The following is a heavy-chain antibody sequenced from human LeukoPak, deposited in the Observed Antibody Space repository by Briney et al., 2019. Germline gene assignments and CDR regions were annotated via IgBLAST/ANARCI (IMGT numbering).Heavy chain of an antibody. CDR1: GGSISSGGYY. V-gene: IGHV4-30-2*01. D-gene: IGHD6-13*01. J-gene: IGHJ4*02. CDR3: ARTKQQLVARGGPYFDY. Sequence: SETLSLTCTVSGGSISSGGYYWSWIRQPPGKGLEWIGYIYHSGSTYYNPSLESRVTISVDRSKNQFSLKLSSVTAADTAVYYCARTKQQLVARGGPYFDYWGQGTLVTVSS. CDR2: IYHSGST.